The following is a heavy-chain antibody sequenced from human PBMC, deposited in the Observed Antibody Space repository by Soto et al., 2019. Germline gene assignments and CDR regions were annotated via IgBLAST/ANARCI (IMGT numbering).Heavy chain of an antibody. CDR3: AKVLH. Sequence: EVQLLESGGGLVQPGGSLRLSCAASGFTFSSYGMIWVRQAPGKGLEWVSIISGSGTNTYYADSVKGRFTISRDNSKNTLYLQVNSLRVEDAAVYYCAKVLHWGQGTPVTVSS. CDR1: GFTFSSYG. J-gene: IGHJ4*02. CDR2: ISGSGTNT. V-gene: IGHV3-23*01.